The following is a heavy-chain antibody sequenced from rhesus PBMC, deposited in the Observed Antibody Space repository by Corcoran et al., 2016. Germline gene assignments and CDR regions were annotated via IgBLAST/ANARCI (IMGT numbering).Heavy chain of an antibody. D-gene: IGHD1-44*02. CDR2: IYGSGSST. CDR3: ARGSRYYYFDY. CDR1: GGSISSSY. J-gene: IGHJ4*01. V-gene: IGHV4-169*01. Sequence: QLQLQESGPGLVKPSETLSVTCAVSGGSISSSYWSWLRQAPGKGLEWIGYIYGSGSSTNYNPSLKSRVTLSVDTSKNQLSLKLSSGTAADTAVYYCARGSRYYYFDYWGQGVLVTVSS.